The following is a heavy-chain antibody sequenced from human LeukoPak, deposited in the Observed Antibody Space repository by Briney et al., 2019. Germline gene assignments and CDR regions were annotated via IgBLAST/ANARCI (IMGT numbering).Heavy chain of an antibody. J-gene: IGHJ4*02. V-gene: IGHV4-34*01. CDR3: ARDPYCSSTSCHYYFDY. CDR1: GGSFSGYY. CDR2: INHSGST. Sequence: SETLSLTCAVYGGSFSGYYWSWIRQPPGKGLEWIGEINHSGSTNYNPSLKSRVTISVDTSKNQFSLKLSSVTAADTAVYYCARDPYCSSTSCHYYFDYWGQGTLVTVSP. D-gene: IGHD2-2*01.